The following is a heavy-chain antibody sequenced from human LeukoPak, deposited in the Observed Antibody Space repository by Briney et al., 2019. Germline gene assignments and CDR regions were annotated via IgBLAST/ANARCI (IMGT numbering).Heavy chain of an antibody. CDR3: ARVLSYYGMDV. J-gene: IGHJ6*02. CDR1: GGTFSSYA. CDR2: IIPILGIA. V-gene: IGHV1-69*04. Sequence: GASVKVSCKASGGTFSSYAIRWVRQAPGQGLEWMGRIIPILGIANYAQKFQGRVTITADKSTSTAYMELSSLRSEDTAVYYCARVLSYYGMDVWGQGTTVTVSS.